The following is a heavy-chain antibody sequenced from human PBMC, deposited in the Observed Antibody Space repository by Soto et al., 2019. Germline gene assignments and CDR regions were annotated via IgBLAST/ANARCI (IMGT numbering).Heavy chain of an antibody. V-gene: IGHV4-31*03. D-gene: IGHD5-12*01. CDR3: ARSDSGYDRFDY. J-gene: IGHJ4*02. CDR2: IYYSGST. Sequence: TSETLSLTCTVSGDSISSGGYYWSWIRQHPGKGLEWIGYIYYSGSTYYNPSLKSRVIISVDTSKNQFSLKLSSVTAADTAVYYCARSDSGYDRFDYWGQGTLVTV. CDR1: GDSISSGGYY.